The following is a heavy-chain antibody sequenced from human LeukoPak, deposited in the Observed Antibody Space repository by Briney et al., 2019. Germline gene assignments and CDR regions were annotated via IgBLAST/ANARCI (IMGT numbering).Heavy chain of an antibody. CDR1: GFTFSNYS. J-gene: IGHJ4*02. CDR2: ISSSSSYI. CDR3: ARDYCSSTSCYFDY. V-gene: IGHV3-21*01. D-gene: IGHD2-2*01. Sequence: GGSLRLSCAASGFTFSNYSMNWVRQAPGRGLEWVSSISSSSSYIYYADSVKGRFTISRDNAKNSLYLQMNSLRAEDTAVYYCARDYCSSTSCYFDYWGQGTLVTVSS.